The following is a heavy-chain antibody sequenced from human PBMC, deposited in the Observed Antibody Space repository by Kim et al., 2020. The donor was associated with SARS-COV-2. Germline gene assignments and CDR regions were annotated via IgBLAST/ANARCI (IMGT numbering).Heavy chain of an antibody. CDR1: GFTFSSYG. V-gene: IGHV3-33*01. Sequence: GGSLRLSCAASGFTFSSYGMHWVRQAPGKGLEWVAVIWYDGSNKYYADSVKVRFTMSRDNSKNTLYLQMNSLRAEETAVYYCSRDYGLTYCGGDCYHNWFDPWGQGTLVTVST. J-gene: IGHJ5*02. CDR2: IWYDGSNK. D-gene: IGHD2-21*02. CDR3: SRDYGLTYCGGDCYHNWFDP.